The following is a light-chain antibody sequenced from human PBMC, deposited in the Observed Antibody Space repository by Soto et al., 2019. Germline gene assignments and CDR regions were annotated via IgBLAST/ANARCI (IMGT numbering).Light chain of an antibody. J-gene: IGKJ1*01. CDR2: MAS. CDR3: QQYNSYWT. CDR1: QSISNW. V-gene: IGKV1-5*03. Sequence: IQMTQSPATLSASLGDRGTITCRASQSISNWLAWYQQTPGKAPXXLIYMASSLESGVPSRFSGSGSGTEFTLTISSLKPDDFATYYCQQYNSYWTFGQGTKVDIK.